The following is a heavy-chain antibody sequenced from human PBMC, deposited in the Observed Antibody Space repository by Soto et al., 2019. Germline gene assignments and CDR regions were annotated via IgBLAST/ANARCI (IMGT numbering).Heavy chain of an antibody. V-gene: IGHV3-30-3*01. D-gene: IGHD2-2*01. CDR1: GFSFRSYA. CDR3: ARARLDTPALEY. CDR2: MSYDGSDK. Sequence: QVHLVESGGGVVQPGRSLRLSCAASGFSFRSYAMHWVRQAPGKGLEWVAVMSYDGSDKDYADSVKGRFTISRDNSKNTLYLQMSSLRAEDTAVYYCARARLDTPALEYWGKGTLVTVSS. J-gene: IGHJ4*02.